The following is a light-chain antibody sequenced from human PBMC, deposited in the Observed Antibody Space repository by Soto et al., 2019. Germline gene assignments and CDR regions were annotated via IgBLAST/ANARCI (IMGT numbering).Light chain of an antibody. CDR2: DAS. CDR1: QSVSSY. J-gene: IGKJ1*01. V-gene: IGKV3-11*01. CDR3: QLRT. Sequence: EIVLTQSPATLSLSPGERATISCRASQSVSSYLAWYQQKPGQAPRLLIYDASNRATGIPARFSGSGSGTDFTLTISSLEPEDFAVYYCQLRTFGQGTRWISN.